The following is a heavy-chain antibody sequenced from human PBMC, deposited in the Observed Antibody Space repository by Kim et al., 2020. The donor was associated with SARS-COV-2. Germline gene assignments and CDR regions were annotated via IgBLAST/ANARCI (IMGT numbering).Heavy chain of an antibody. J-gene: IGHJ6*02. CDR3: ASSLNFVEGMDV. Sequence: SVKVSCKASGGTFGSYAISWVRQAPGQGLEWIGGIIPIHGAANYAQNFQGRVTITADASTSTAYIEVRSLRSEDTGVYFCASSLNFVEGMDVWGQGTKVTVSS. D-gene: IGHD3-16*01. CDR2: IIPIHGAA. CDR1: GGTFGSYA. V-gene: IGHV1-69*13.